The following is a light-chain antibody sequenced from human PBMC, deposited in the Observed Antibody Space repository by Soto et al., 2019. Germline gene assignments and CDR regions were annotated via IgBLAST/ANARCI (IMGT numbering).Light chain of an antibody. CDR1: QRISSNY. Sequence: EIVLTQSPGTLSLSPGEGATLSCRASQRISSNYLAWYQQKPGQAPRLLIYAASSGAPGIPDRFSGSGSGTDFTLTIYSLEPEDFAVYYCHQRRQWPLTFGGGTKVEI. CDR2: AAS. J-gene: IGKJ4*01. CDR3: HQRRQWPLT. V-gene: IGKV3D-20*02.